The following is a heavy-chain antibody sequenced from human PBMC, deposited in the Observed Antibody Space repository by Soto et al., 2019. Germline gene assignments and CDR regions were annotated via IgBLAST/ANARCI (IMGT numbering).Heavy chain of an antibody. CDR2: IFANGHT. CDR3: VASLTASGLNWLDP. V-gene: IGHV4-4*07. J-gene: IGHJ5*02. D-gene: IGHD6-13*01. CDR1: GGSISEKY. Sequence: SETLSLTCIVSGGSISEKYWNWVRQPPGKGLEWIGLIFANGHTDYNPSLKSRVTMSVDASKNQFSLRLTSMTAADTAVYYCVASLTASGLNWLDPWGRGTLVTVSS.